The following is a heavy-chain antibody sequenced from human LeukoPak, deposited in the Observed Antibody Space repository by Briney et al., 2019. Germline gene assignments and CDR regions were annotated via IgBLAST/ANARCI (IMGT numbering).Heavy chain of an antibody. Sequence: SETLSLTCAVSGGSINIFYWSWIRPPAGGGLEWIGRIYTSGSTNYNPSLKSRVILSVDPSKSQFSLKLTSVTAADTAVYYCARGGYCSSSSCYPRDAFDIWGQGTMVTVSS. CDR1: GGSINIFY. CDR2: IYTSGST. D-gene: IGHD2-2*01. CDR3: ARGGYCSSSSCYPRDAFDI. V-gene: IGHV4-4*07. J-gene: IGHJ3*02.